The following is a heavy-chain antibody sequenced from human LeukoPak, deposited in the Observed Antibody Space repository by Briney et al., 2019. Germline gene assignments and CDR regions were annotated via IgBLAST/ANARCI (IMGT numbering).Heavy chain of an antibody. CDR2: IYYSGSI. D-gene: IGHD3-22*01. J-gene: IGHJ4*02. CDR1: GGSISSYY. Sequence: SETLSLTCTVSGGSISSYYWNWIRQPPGKGLEWIGHIYYSGSINYNPSLKSRVTISIDTSKNQFSLKVTSVTAADTAVYYCAREYYYNDSGYIDYWGQGTLVTVSS. V-gene: IGHV4-59*01. CDR3: AREYYYNDSGYIDY.